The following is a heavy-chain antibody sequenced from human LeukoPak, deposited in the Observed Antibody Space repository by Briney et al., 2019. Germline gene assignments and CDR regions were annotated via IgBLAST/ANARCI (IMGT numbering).Heavy chain of an antibody. V-gene: IGHV4-4*07. Sequence: SETLSLTCTVSGGSISSYYWSWIRQPAGKGLEWIGRIYTSGSTNYNPSLKSRVTMSVDTSKNQFSLKLSSVTAADTAVYYCARVVSWFGIYYFDYWGQGILVTVSS. J-gene: IGHJ4*02. CDR3: ARVVSWFGIYYFDY. CDR2: IYTSGST. D-gene: IGHD3-10*01. CDR1: GGSISSYY.